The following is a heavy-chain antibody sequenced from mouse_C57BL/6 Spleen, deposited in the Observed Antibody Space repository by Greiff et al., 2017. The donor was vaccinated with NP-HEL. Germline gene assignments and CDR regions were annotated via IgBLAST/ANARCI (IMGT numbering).Heavy chain of an antibody. V-gene: IGHV1-76*01. CDR3: ARYEGCDCYAMDY. D-gene: IGHD2-3*01. Sequence: VQLQQSGAELVRPGASVKLSCKASGYTFTDYYINWVKQRPGQGLEWIARIYPGSGNTYYNQKFKGKATLSAEKSSSTAYMQLSSLTSEYSAVYFCARYEGCDCYAMDYWGQGTSVTVSS. CDR2: IYPGSGNT. CDR1: GYTFTDYY. J-gene: IGHJ4*01.